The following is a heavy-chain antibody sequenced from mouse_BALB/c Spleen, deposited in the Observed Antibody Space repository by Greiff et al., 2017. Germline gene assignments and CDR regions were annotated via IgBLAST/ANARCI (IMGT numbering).Heavy chain of an antibody. J-gene: IGHJ2*01. CDR2: ISSGGST. V-gene: IGHV5-6-5*01. CDR1: GFTFSSYA. D-gene: IGHD2-3*01. CDR3: ARDEGGRWLLLDY. Sequence: EVKVEESGGGLVKPGGSLKLSCAASGFTFSSYAMSWVRQTPEKRLEWVASISSGGSTYYPDSVKGRFTISRDNARNILYLQMSSLRSEDTAMYYCARDEGGRWLLLDYWGQGTTLTVSS.